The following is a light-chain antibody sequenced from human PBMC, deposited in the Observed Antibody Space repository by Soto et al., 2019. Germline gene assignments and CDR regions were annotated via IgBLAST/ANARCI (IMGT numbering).Light chain of an antibody. CDR2: WAS. J-gene: IGKJ4*01. Sequence: DIVMTQSPDSLAVSLGERATINCKSSQTVLYSSNNKNYLAWYQQKPGQPPKLLIYWASIRQSGVTDRFSGSGSGTDFTLPISSLQAEDVAVYYCQQYYSTPLTFGGGTKVELK. V-gene: IGKV4-1*01. CDR3: QQYYSTPLT. CDR1: QTVLYSSNNKNY.